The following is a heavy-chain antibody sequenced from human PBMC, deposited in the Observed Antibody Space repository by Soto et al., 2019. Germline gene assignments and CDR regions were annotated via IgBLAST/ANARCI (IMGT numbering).Heavy chain of an antibody. J-gene: IGHJ4*02. CDR2: IYHSGST. CDR1: GGSISSSNW. D-gene: IGHD5-12*01. Sequence: SETLSLTCAVSGGSISSSNWWSWVRQPPGKGLEWIGEIYHSGSTNYNPSLKSRVTISVDKSKNQFSLKLSSVTAADTAVYYCACVEMATIQFDYWGQGTLVTSPQ. V-gene: IGHV4-4*02. CDR3: ACVEMATIQFDY.